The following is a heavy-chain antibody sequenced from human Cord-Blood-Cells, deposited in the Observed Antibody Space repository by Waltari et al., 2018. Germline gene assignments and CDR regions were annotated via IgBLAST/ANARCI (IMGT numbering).Heavy chain of an antibody. V-gene: IGHV1-18*01. J-gene: IGHJ6*03. CDR3: ARSPSYYDILTGYYYYYYMDV. CDR1: GYTFTSYG. Sequence: QVQLVQSGAEVKKPGASVKVSCKASGYTFTSYGISWVRQAPGQGIEWMGWISAYNGNTNYAQKLQGRVTMTTDTSTSTAYMELRSLRSDDTAVYYCARSPSYYDILTGYYYYYYMDVWGKGTTVTVSS. D-gene: IGHD3-9*01. CDR2: ISAYNGNT.